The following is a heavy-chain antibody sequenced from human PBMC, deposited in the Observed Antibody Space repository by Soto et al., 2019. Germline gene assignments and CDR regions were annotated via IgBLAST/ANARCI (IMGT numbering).Heavy chain of an antibody. CDR1: SGSISSSNW. V-gene: IGHV4-4*02. D-gene: IGHD4-17*01. CDR3: ATLVTTVTTRSFQH. Sequence: QVQLQESGPGLVKPSGTLSLTCAVSSGSISSSNWWSWVRQPPGKGLEWIGEIYHSGSTNYNPSLRRRVNISVDKSKNQFSLKLSSVTAADTAVYYCATLVTTVTTRSFQHWGQGTLVTVSS. CDR2: IYHSGST. J-gene: IGHJ1*01.